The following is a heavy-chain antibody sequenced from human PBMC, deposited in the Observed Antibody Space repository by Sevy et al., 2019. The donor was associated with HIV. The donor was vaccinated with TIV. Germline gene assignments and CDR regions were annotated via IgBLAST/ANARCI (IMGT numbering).Heavy chain of an antibody. V-gene: IGHV3-33*01. CDR3: ARVGEDYYDSSGYRSRYFDL. CDR2: IWYDGSNK. Sequence: GGSLRLSCAASGSTFSSYGMHWVRQAPGKGLEWVAVIWYDGSNKYYADSVKGRFTISRDNSKNTLYLQMNSLRAEDTAVYYCARVGEDYYDSSGYRSRYFDLWGRGTLVTVSS. CDR1: GSTFSSYG. J-gene: IGHJ2*01. D-gene: IGHD3-22*01.